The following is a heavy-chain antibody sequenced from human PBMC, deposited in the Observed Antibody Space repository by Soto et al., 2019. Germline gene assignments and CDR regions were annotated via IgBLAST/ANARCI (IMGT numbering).Heavy chain of an antibody. Sequence: SVKVSCKASGYTFTSYGISWVRQAPGQGLEWMGWISAYNGNTNYAQKLQGRVTMTTDTSTSTAYMELRSLRSDDTAVYYCARVSKVERITMIVVVPPGAFDIWGQGTMVTVSS. D-gene: IGHD3-22*01. V-gene: IGHV1-18*01. CDR3: ARVSKVERITMIVVVPPGAFDI. CDR2: ISAYNGNT. J-gene: IGHJ3*02. CDR1: GYTFTSYG.